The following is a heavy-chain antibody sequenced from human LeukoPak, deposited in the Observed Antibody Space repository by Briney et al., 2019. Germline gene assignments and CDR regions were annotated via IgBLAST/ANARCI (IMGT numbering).Heavy chain of an antibody. V-gene: IGHV3-48*03. CDR2: ISSSGSTI. CDR1: GFTFSSYE. J-gene: IGHJ4*02. D-gene: IGHD3-22*01. Sequence: PGGSLRLSCAASGFTFSSYEMNWVRQAPGKGLEWVSYISSSGSTIYYADSVKGRFTISRDNAKNSLYLQMNSLRAEDTAVYYCARGIYYYDSSGYLEDDYWGQGTLVTVSS. CDR3: ARGIYYYDSSGYLEDDY.